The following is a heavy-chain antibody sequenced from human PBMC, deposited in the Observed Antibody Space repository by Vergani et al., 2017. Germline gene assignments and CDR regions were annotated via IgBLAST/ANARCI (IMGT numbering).Heavy chain of an antibody. J-gene: IGHJ6*02. CDR1: GYTFTDHY. CDR3: ATPQTVTTGGMEV. V-gene: IGHV1-69-2*01. Sequence: EVQLVQSGAEVKKPGATMKISCKVSGYTFTDHYMHWVKQAPGKGLEWMGLVDPEDGETIYVEKFKGRVTIAADTSTDTAHLELSSLRSEDTAVYYCATPQTVTTGGMEVWGQGTTVSVSS. CDR2: VDPEDGET. D-gene: IGHD4-17*01.